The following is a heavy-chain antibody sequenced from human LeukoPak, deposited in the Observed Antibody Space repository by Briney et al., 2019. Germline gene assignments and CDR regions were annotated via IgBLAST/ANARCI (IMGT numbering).Heavy chain of an antibody. CDR3: ARVREGRIQLWLRRYYFDY. J-gene: IGHJ4*02. CDR2: IYSGGST. Sequence: GGSLRLSCAASGFTVSSNYMSWVRQAPGKGLEWVSVIYSGGSTYYADSVKGRFTISRDNSKNTLYLQMNSLRAEDTAVYYCARVREGRIQLWLRRYYFDYWGQGTLVTVSS. CDR1: GFTVSSNY. D-gene: IGHD5-18*01. V-gene: IGHV3-53*01.